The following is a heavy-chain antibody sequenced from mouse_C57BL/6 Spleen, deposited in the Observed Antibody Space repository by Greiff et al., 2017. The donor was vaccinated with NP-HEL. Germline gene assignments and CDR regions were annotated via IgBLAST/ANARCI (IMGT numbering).Heavy chain of an antibody. CDR3: TRDLPPIDYDYLYYYAMDY. CDR2: ISSGGDYI. J-gene: IGHJ4*01. CDR1: GFTFSSYA. V-gene: IGHV5-9-1*02. Sequence: EVMLVESGEGLVKPGGSLKLSCAASGFTFSSYAMSWVRQTPEKRLEWVAYISSGGDYIYYADTVKGRFTISRDNARNTLYLQMSSLKSEDTAMYYCTRDLPPIDYDYLYYYAMDYWGQGTSVTVSS. D-gene: IGHD2-4*01.